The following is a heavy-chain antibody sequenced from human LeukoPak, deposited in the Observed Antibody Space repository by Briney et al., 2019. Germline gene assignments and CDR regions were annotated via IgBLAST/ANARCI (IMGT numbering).Heavy chain of an antibody. D-gene: IGHD6-13*01. CDR2: IYTSGST. CDR1: GGSISSYY. V-gene: IGHV4-4*07. Sequence: KSSETLSLTCTVSGGSISSYYWSWIRQPAGKGLEWIGRIYTSGSTNYNPSLKSRVTMSVGTSENQFSLKLSSVTAADTAVYYCAREPRTAADYWGQGTLVTVSS. CDR3: AREPRTAADY. J-gene: IGHJ4*02.